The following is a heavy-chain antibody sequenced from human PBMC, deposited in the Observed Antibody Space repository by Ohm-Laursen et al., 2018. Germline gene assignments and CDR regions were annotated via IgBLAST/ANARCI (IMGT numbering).Heavy chain of an antibody. V-gene: IGHV4-38-2*01. J-gene: IGHJ4*02. Sequence: TLSLTCAVSGYSISSGYYWGWIRQPPGKGLEWIGSIYHSGSTYYNPSLKSRVTISVDTSKNQFSLNLSSVTAADTAVYYCARVSGSRGYFDYWGQGTLVTVSS. CDR2: IYHSGST. CDR1: GYSISSGYY. CDR3: ARVSGSRGYFDY. D-gene: IGHD1-26*01.